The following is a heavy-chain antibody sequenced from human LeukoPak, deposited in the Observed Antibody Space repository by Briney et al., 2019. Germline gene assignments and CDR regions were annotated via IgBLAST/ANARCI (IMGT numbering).Heavy chain of an antibody. CDR1: GFTFGNYG. CDR3: AKGDQPLLYGGAFDY. D-gene: IGHD2-2*02. V-gene: IGHV3-23*01. Sequence: GGALRLSCAASGFTFGNYGMTWVRQAPGKGLEWVSTFTGRGGSTFYADSVKGRFTISRDISKNTLYLQMHSLRAEDTAVYYCAKGDQPLLYGGAFDYWGQGTLVTVSS. J-gene: IGHJ4*02. CDR2: FTGRGGST.